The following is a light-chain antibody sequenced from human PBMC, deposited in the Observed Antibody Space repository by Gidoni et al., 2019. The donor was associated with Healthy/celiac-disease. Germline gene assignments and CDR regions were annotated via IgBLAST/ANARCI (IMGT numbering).Light chain of an antibody. V-gene: IGKV1-39*01. CDR1: QSISSY. J-gene: IGKJ2*01. CDR2: AAS. CDR3: QQSYSTLSYT. Sequence: DIQITQSPSSLSASVGDRVTITCRASQSISSYLNWYQQKPGKATKLLIYAASSLQRGVPSRFSGSGSGTDFTLTISSLQHEDFATYDCQQSYSTLSYTFXQXTKLEIK.